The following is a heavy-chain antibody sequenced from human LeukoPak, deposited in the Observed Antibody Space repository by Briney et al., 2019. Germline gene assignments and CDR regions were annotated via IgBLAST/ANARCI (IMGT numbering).Heavy chain of an antibody. CDR2: ISGSGDTT. J-gene: IGHJ4*02. D-gene: IGHD5-24*01. CDR3: ARGQYQMEY. CDR1: GFTFSTYA. V-gene: IGHV3-23*01. Sequence: GGSLRLSCAASGFTFSTYAMTWVRQAPGKGLECVSGISGSGDTTYYADSVKGRFTISRDNSKNTLYVQMNSLRVEDAAVYYCARGQYQMEYWGQGTLVTVSS.